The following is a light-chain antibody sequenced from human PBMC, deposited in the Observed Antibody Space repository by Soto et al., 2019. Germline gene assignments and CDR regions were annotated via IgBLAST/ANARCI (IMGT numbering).Light chain of an antibody. CDR2: RNN. J-gene: IGLJ3*02. CDR3: AAWDDSLSGRV. V-gene: IGLV1-47*01. CDR1: SSNIGSNY. Sequence: QSVLTQPPSASGTPGQRVIISCSGSSSNIGSNYVYWYQQFPGTSPQLLIYRNNQRPSEVPDRFSGSKSGTSAYLAISGLRSEDEADYYCAAWDDSLSGRVFGGGTKLTVL.